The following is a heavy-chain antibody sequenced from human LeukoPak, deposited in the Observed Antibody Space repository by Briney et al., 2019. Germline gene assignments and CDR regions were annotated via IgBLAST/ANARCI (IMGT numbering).Heavy chain of an antibody. Sequence: GGSLRLSCAASGFTFSTYWMHWVRQAPGKGLEWVSAISGSGGSTYYADSVKGRFTISRDNSKNTLYLQMNSLRAEDTAVYYCANLNYYGSGSYIWGQGTLVTVSS. CDR3: ANLNYYGSGSYI. D-gene: IGHD3-10*01. CDR1: GFTFSTYW. J-gene: IGHJ4*02. CDR2: ISGSGGST. V-gene: IGHV3-23*01.